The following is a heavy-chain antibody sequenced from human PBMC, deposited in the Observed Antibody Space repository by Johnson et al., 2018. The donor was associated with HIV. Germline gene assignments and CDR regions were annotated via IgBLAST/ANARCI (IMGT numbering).Heavy chain of an antibody. CDR2: IGTAGDT. J-gene: IGHJ3*02. CDR3: ARARGRIGGTSFGVACGAFDS. Sequence: VESGGGVVQPGRSLRLSCAASGFTFSSYDMHWVRQATGKGLEWVSAIGTAGDTYYPGSVKGRFTISRENAKNSLYLQMNSLSAEDKSLYYCARARGRIGGTSFGVACGAFDSWGQGTMVTFSS. CDR1: GFTFSSYD. V-gene: IGHV3-13*01. D-gene: IGHD3-3*01.